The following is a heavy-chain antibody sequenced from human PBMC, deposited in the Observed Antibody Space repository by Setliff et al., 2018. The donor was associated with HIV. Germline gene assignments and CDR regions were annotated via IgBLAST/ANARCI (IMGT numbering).Heavy chain of an antibody. Sequence: ASVKVSCKASGYNFINYGISWVRQAPGQGLEWMGWISVFNGDTTYAQKFQGRLTMTEDTSTDTAYMELSSLRSDDTAMYYCATDPGYSSTWYSESFQHWGQGTVVTVSS. CDR3: ATDPGYSSTWYSESFQH. J-gene: IGHJ1*01. CDR2: ISVFNGDT. CDR1: GYNFINYG. V-gene: IGHV1-18*01. D-gene: IGHD6-13*01.